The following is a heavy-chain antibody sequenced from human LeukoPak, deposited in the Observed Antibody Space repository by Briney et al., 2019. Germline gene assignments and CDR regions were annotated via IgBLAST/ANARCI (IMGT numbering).Heavy chain of an antibody. CDR3: ARHSSSPYDAFDI. D-gene: IGHD6-13*01. Sequence: SVKVSCKASGGTFSSYAISWVRQAPGQGLEWMGGIIPIFGTANYAQKFQGRVTITTDESTSTAYMELSSLRSEDTAVYYCARHSSSPYDAFDIWGQGTMVTVSS. CDR2: IIPIFGTA. V-gene: IGHV1-69*05. J-gene: IGHJ3*02. CDR1: GGTFSSYA.